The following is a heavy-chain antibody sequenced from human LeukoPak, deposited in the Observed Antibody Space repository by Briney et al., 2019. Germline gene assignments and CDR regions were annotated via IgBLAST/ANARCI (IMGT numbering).Heavy chain of an antibody. J-gene: IGHJ4*02. V-gene: IGHV1-2*04. Sequence: VASVKVSCKASGYTFTGYYMHWVRQAPGQGLEWMGWINPNSGGTNYAQKFQGWVTMTRDTSISTAYMELSRLRSDDTAVYYCARVNYYDSSGYDYWGQGTLVTVSS. CDR3: ARVNYYDSSGYDY. CDR1: GYTFTGYY. CDR2: INPNSGGT. D-gene: IGHD3-22*01.